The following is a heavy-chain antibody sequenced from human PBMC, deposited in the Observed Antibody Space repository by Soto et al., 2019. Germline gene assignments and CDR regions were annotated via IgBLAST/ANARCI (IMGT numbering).Heavy chain of an antibody. CDR3: AKDSPTVPPGWGLFDY. D-gene: IGHD2-2*01. Sequence: GGSLRLSCAASGFTFISYAMIWVRQAPGKGLEWVSAISGSGGSTYYADSVKGRFTISRDNSKNTLYLQMNSLRAEDTAVYYCAKDSPTVPPGWGLFDYWGQGTLVTVSS. V-gene: IGHV3-23*01. CDR1: GFTFISYA. CDR2: ISGSGGST. J-gene: IGHJ4*02.